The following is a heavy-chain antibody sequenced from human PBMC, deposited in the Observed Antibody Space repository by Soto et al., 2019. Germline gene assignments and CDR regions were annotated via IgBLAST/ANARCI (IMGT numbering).Heavy chain of an antibody. D-gene: IGHD2-15*01. CDR2: ISAYTGNT. CDR1: GYSFTSYG. CDR3: ARRREEAVVYYYGMDL. V-gene: IGHV1-18*01. J-gene: IGHJ6*02. Sequence: QVQLVQSGAEVKKPGASVKVSCKASGYSFTSYGISWVRQAPGQGLEWMGWISAYTGNTKYAQKLQGRVTMTTDTSPSTGYMQLRSLRSDDTAVYYWARRREEAVVYYYGMDLWGPGTTVPVSS.